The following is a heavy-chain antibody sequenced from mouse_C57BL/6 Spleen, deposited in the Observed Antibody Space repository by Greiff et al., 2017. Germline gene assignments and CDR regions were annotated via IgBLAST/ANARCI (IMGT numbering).Heavy chain of an antibody. CDR3: ANYYGRDYYAMDY. J-gene: IGHJ4*01. V-gene: IGHV1-26*01. D-gene: IGHD1-1*01. CDR1: GYTFTDYY. Sequence: EVQLQQSGPELVKPGASVKISCKASGYTFTDYYMNWVKQSHGQSLEWIGDINSNNGGTSYNQKFKGKATLNVDKSSSTAYMELRSLTSEDSAVYYCANYYGRDYYAMDYWGQGTSVTVSS. CDR2: INSNNGGT.